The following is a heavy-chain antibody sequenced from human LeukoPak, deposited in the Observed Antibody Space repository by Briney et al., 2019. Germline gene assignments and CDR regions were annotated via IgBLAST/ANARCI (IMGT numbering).Heavy chain of an antibody. CDR1: GFTFSDYN. CDR2: ITGSGSTI. CDR3: ARPTSSGWYSH. V-gene: IGHV3-48*01. D-gene: IGHD6-19*01. Sequence: GGSLRLSCAASGFTFSDYNMNWVRQAPGKGLEWVSYITGSGSTIFYADSVKGRFTISRDNVKNSLYLQMSSLRAEDTAVYYCARPTSSGWYSHWGQGTVVTVSS. J-gene: IGHJ4*03.